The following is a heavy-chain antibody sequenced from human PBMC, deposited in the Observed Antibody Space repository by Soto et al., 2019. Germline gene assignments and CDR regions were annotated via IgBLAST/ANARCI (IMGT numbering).Heavy chain of an antibody. CDR1: GFTFSSYW. D-gene: IGHD3-22*01. J-gene: IGHJ4*02. V-gene: IGHV3-74*01. Sequence: EVQLVESGGGLVQPGGSLRLSCAASGFTFSSYWMHWVRQVPGKGPVWVSRIKNDGSGTYYAESVKGRLTMSRDNAKNTGYLQMSSLRAEETAVYYCVRGDCDYYDGNGYLGRHWGQGTLVTVSS. CDR2: IKNDGSGT. CDR3: VRGDCDYYDGNGYLGRH.